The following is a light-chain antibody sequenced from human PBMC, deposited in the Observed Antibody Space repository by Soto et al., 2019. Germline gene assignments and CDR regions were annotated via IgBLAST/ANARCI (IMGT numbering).Light chain of an antibody. V-gene: IGKV3-11*01. CDR1: QSVSNC. Sequence: EIELTQSPSSLSLSPGDRATLSCRANQSVSNCLAWYQQTPGQAPRLLIFDASNRSSGIPPRFSGSGSGTDYSLPTDSSEHEDFVVYYCRQRSDCPPSFGQGTKLEIK. J-gene: IGKJ2*01. CDR3: RQRSDCPPS. CDR2: DAS.